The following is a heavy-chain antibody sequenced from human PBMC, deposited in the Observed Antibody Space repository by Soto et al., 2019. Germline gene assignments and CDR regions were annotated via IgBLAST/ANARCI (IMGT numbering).Heavy chain of an antibody. CDR3: GRDFFY. V-gene: IGHV3-72*01. CDR2: SRNKANSYTT. Sequence: EVQLVESGGGLVQPGGSLRLSCAASGFSFSDHNMDWVRQAPGKGLEWVGRSRNKANSYTTGYAASVKGRFTVSRDDSKNSLYLQMNSLKAEDQAVYYCGRDFFYWGQGTLVTVSS. CDR1: GFSFSDHN. D-gene: IGHD3-3*01. J-gene: IGHJ4*02.